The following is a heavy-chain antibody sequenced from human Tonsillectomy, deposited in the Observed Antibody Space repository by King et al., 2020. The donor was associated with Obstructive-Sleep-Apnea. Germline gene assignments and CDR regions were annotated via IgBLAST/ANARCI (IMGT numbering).Heavy chain of an antibody. CDR1: GYSFTSYW. CDR2: IYPGDSDT. D-gene: IGHD2-21*01. J-gene: IGHJ3*02. CDR3: ARLDIVVVIYAFDI. V-gene: IGHV5-51*01. Sequence: QLVQSGAEVKKPGESLKISCKGSGYSFTSYWIGLVRQMPGKGLEWMGVIYPGDSDTRYSPSFHGQVTISADKSISTAYLQWSSLTASDTAMYYCARLDIVVVIYAFDIWGQGTMVTVSS.